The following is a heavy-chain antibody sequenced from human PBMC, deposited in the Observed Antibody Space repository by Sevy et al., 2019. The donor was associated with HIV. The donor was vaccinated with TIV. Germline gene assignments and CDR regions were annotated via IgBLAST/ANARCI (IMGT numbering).Heavy chain of an antibody. D-gene: IGHD6-13*01. CDR3: ATHAGIAAAGRVFDY. CDR2: TRNKADGYTT. V-gene: IGHV3-72*01. CDR1: GFTFSDHY. J-gene: IGHJ4*02. Sequence: GGSLRLSCVASGFTFSDHYMEWVRQAPGKGLEWVGRTRNKADGYTTEYAASVKGGFTSSRDDSKNSMYVKMNSLKTEDTAVYYCATHAGIAAAGRVFDYWGQGTLVTVSS.